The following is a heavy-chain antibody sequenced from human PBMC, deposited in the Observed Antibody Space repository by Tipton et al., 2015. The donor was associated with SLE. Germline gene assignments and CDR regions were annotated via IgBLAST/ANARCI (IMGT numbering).Heavy chain of an antibody. V-gene: IGHV4-61*03. CDR1: GGSISSGSYY. J-gene: IGHJ4*02. D-gene: IGHD1-1*01. Sequence: LRLSCTVSGGSISSGSYYWSWIRQPPGKGLECIGYIYNNGSTKYNPSLKSRVTISLDTSKNHFSLRLTSVTAADTAVYYCARVAPTEVFDHWGQGALVTVSS. CDR2: IYNNGST. CDR3: ARVAPTEVFDH.